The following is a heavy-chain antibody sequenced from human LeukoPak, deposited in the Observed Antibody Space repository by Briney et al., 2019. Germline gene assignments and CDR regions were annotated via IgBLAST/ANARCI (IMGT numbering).Heavy chain of an antibody. CDR2: IYWNDDK. D-gene: IGHD3-22*01. CDR3: AHNKYYYDSSGYYYVPFDY. Sequence: SGPTLVKPTQTLTLTCTFSGFSLATYGVRVGWIRQPPGKALEWLALIYWNDDKRYSPSLKSRLTITKDTSKDQVVLTMTNMDPVDTATYYCAHNKYYYDSSGYYYVPFDYWGQRTLVTVSS. V-gene: IGHV2-5*01. CDR1: GFSLATYGVR. J-gene: IGHJ4*02.